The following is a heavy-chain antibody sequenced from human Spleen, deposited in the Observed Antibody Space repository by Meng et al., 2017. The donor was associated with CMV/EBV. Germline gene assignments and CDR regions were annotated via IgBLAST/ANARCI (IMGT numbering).Heavy chain of an antibody. D-gene: IGHD3-10*01. V-gene: IGHV1-18*01. CDR2: ISTYTGNT. CDR3: ARDCPHYGSGGCGDI. J-gene: IGHJ3*02. CDR1: GYTFNSYG. Sequence: ASVKVSCKASGYTFNSYGISWVRQAPGQGPEWMGWISTYTGNTNHAQNVQGRVTMTTETSTSTVYMELRSLRSDDTAVYYCARDCPHYGSGGCGDIWGQGTMVTVSS.